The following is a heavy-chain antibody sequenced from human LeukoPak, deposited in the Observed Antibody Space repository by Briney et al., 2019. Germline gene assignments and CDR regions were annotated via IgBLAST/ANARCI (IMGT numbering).Heavy chain of an antibody. Sequence: GGSLRLSCAASGFNFDRYGMHWVRQAPGKGVEWVAFIAYDGNKEDHVDSVKGRFTISRENSKKTLYLQMNSLRGEDTAVYYCAKRRGEAYFENWGQGTLVTVSS. V-gene: IGHV3-30*02. CDR1: GFNFDRYG. CDR2: IAYDGNKE. D-gene: IGHD2-21*01. J-gene: IGHJ4*02. CDR3: AKRRGEAYFEN.